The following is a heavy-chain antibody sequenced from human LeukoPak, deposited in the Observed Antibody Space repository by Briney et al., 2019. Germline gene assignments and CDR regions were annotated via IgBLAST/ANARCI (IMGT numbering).Heavy chain of an antibody. CDR1: GGTFSSYA. Sequence: GASVSVSCKGSGGTFSSYAISWVRQGPGQGLEWIGRIIPIFGIANYAQKFQGGVTITADKSTSTAYMELSSLRSDDTAVYYCARVDTVGYYFDYWGQGTLVTASS. D-gene: IGHD5-18*01. CDR3: ARVDTVGYYFDY. V-gene: IGHV1-69*04. J-gene: IGHJ4*02. CDR2: IIPIFGIA.